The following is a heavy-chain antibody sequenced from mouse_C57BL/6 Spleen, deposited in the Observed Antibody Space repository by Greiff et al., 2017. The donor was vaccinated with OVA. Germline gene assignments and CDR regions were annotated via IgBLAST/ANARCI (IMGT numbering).Heavy chain of an antibody. Sequence: QVQLQQSGPELVKPGASVKISCKASGYAFSSSWMNWVKQRPGKGLEWIGRIYPGDGDTNYNGKFKGKATLTADKSSSTAYMQLSSLTSEDSAVYFCASLDGYHGVYAMDYWGQGTSVTVSS. J-gene: IGHJ4*01. D-gene: IGHD2-3*01. V-gene: IGHV1-82*01. CDR3: ASLDGYHGVYAMDY. CDR2: IYPGDGDT. CDR1: GYAFSSSW.